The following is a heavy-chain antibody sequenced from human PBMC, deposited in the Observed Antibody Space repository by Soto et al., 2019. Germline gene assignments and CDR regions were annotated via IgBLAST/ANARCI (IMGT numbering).Heavy chain of an antibody. CDR2: ISAYNGNT. CDR3: ARVDYDFWSGYSTPTSDY. CDR1: GYTFTSYG. V-gene: IGHV1-18*01. D-gene: IGHD3-3*01. J-gene: IGHJ4*02. Sequence: ASVKVSCKASGYTFTSYGISWVRQAPGQGLEWMGWISAYNGNTNYAQKLQGRVTMTTDTSTSTAYMELRSLRSDDTAVYYCARVDYDFWSGYSTPTSDYWGQGPLVTVSS.